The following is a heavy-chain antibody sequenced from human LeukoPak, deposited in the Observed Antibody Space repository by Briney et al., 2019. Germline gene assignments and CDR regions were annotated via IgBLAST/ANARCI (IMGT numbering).Heavy chain of an antibody. D-gene: IGHD3-22*01. CDR1: GFTFSDYY. J-gene: IGHJ4*02. CDR3: ARDRSYYDSSGYYFDY. V-gene: IGHV3-11*01. Sequence: KPGGSLRLSCAASGFTFSDYYMSWIRQAPGKGLEWVSYISSSGSTIYYADSVKGRFTISRDNAKNSLYLQMNSLRAEDTAVYYCARDRSYYDSSGYYFDYWGQGTLVTVSS. CDR2: ISSSGSTI.